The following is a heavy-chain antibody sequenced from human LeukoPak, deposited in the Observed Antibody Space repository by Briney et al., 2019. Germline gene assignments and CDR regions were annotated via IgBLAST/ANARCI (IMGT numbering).Heavy chain of an antibody. CDR2: IYYSGST. Sequence: PSETLSLTCTVSGGSMSSYYWSWIRQPPGKGLEWIGYIYYSGSTKYNPSLKSRVTISVDTSKNQFSLKLSSVTAADTAVYYCARGARAGYNWEPCDYWGGGTGVSVPS. CDR3: ARGARAGYNWEPCDY. CDR1: GGSMSSYY. J-gene: IGHJ4*02. V-gene: IGHV4-59*08. D-gene: IGHD5-24*01.